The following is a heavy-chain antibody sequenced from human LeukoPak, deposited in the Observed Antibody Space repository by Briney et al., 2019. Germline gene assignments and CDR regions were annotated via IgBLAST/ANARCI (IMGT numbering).Heavy chain of an antibody. CDR3: AKHLYYDSGAYHTLSSFDY. CDR2: ISGSGGST. CDR1: GFTFSSYA. D-gene: IGHD3-22*01. J-gene: IGHJ4*02. Sequence: GGSLRLSCAASGFTFSSYAMSWVRQTPGKGLEWVSVISGSGGSTYYADSVKGRFTISRDNSKNTLYVQMNSLRAEDTAVYYCAKHLYYDSGAYHTLSSFDYWGQGTLVTVSS. V-gene: IGHV3-23*01.